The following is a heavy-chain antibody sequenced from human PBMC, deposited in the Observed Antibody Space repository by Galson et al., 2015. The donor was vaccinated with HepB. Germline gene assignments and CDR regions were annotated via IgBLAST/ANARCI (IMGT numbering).Heavy chain of an antibody. Sequence: SLRLSCAASGFTFSTYAMHWVRQAPGKGLEWVALISHDGSNRYYADPVKGRFTISRDNSKNTLYLQMNSLRAEDTAVYYCAGSATFDYWGQGTLVTVSS. D-gene: IGHD3-10*01. V-gene: IGHV3-30*03. J-gene: IGHJ4*02. CDR3: AGSATFDY. CDR2: ISHDGSNR. CDR1: GFTFSTYA.